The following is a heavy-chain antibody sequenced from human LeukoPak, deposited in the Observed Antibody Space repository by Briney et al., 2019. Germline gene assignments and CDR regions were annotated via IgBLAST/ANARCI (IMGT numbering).Heavy chain of an antibody. CDR1: GYTLTSYY. D-gene: IGHD5-18*01. CDR3: ARDKKIVQLWTHNWFDP. V-gene: IGHV1-46*01. J-gene: IGHJ5*02. Sequence: ASVKVSCKASGYTLTSYYMHWVRQAPGQGLEWMGIINPSGGSTSYAQKFQGRVTMTRDTSTSTVYMELSSLRSEDTAVYYCARDKKIVQLWTHNWFDPWGQGTLVTVSS. CDR2: INPSGGST.